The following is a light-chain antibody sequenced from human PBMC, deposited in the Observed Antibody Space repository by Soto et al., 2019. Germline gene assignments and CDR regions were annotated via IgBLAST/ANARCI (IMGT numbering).Light chain of an antibody. CDR3: CSYAGSSTFDVV. CDR2: EVS. CDR1: SSDVGSYNL. V-gene: IGLV2-23*02. Sequence: QSALTQPASVSGSPGQSITIYCTGTSSDVGSYNLVSWYQQHPGKAPKLMIYEVSKRPSGVSNRFSGSKSGNTASLTISGLQAEDEADYYCCSYAGSSTFDVVFGGGTKVTVL. J-gene: IGLJ2*01.